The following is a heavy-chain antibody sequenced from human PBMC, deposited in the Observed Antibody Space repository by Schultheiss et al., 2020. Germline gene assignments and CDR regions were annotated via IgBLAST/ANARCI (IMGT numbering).Heavy chain of an antibody. CDR3: AKDQERWLQFYTGDY. V-gene: IGHV3-23*01. J-gene: IGHJ4*02. Sequence: GGSLRLSCAASGFTFSNHAMSWVRQAPGKGLEWVSAISGSGGSTYYADSVKGRFTISRDNSKNTLYLQMNSLRAEDTAVYYCAKDQERWLQFYTGDYWGQGTLVTVSS. CDR1: GFTFSNHA. D-gene: IGHD5-24*01. CDR2: ISGSGGST.